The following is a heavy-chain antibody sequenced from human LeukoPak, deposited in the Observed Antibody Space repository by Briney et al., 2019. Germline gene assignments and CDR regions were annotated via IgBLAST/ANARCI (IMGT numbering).Heavy chain of an antibody. D-gene: IGHD3-10*01. CDR2: INHSGST. Sequence: PSETLSLTCAVYGGSFSGYYWSWIRQPPGKGLEWIGEINHSGSTNYNPSLKSRVTISVDTSKNQFSLKLSSVTAADTAVYYCARFKGYYGSGSYYWANRAPSSLPFDYWGQGTLVTVSS. J-gene: IGHJ4*02. CDR1: GGSFSGYY. CDR3: ARFKGYYGSGSYYWANRAPSSLPFDY. V-gene: IGHV4-34*01.